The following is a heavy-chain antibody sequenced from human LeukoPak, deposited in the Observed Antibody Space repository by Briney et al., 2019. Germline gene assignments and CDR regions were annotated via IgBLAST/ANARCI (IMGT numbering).Heavy chain of an antibody. V-gene: IGHV4-59*01. Sequence: SSETLSLTCTVSGGTISNYYWSWIRQPPGKGLEWIAYIDYSGSTNYNPSLKSRVTISVDASRNQFSLNLSSVTAADTAVCYCARDRRRDLLHAFDIWGQGTMVTVSS. D-gene: IGHD1-26*01. CDR1: GGTISNYY. J-gene: IGHJ3*02. CDR3: ARDRRRDLLHAFDI. CDR2: IDYSGST.